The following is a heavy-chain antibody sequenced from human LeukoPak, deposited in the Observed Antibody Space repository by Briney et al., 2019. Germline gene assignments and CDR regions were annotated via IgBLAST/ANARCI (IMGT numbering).Heavy chain of an antibody. CDR3: AKDLRRYCSSTSCPVGGY. V-gene: IGHV3-30*18. D-gene: IGHD2-2*01. J-gene: IGHJ4*02. CDR2: ISYDGSNK. CDR1: GFTFSSYG. Sequence: SGGSLRLSCAASGFTFSSYGMHWVRQAPGKGLEWVAVISYDGSNKYYADSVKGRFTISRDNSKNTLYLQMNSLRAEDTAVYYCAKDLRRYCSSTSCPVGGYWGQGTLVTVSS.